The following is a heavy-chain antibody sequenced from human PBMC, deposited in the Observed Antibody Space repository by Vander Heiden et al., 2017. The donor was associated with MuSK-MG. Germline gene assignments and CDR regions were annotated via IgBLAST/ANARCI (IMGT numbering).Heavy chain of an antibody. J-gene: IGHJ4*02. D-gene: IGHD3-9*01. CDR1: GFTFSSYG. V-gene: IGHV3-30*18. CDR3: AKGSYYDILTGSDIDY. Sequence: QVPLVESGGGVVQPGRSLRLSCAASGFTFSSYGMHWVRQAPGKGLEWVAVISYDGSNKYYADSVKGRFTISRDNSKNTLYLQMNSLRAEDTAVYYCAKGSYYDILTGSDIDYWGQGTLVTVSS. CDR2: ISYDGSNK.